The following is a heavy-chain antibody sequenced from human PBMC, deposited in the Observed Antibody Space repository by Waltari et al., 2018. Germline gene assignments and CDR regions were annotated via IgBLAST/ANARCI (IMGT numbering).Heavy chain of an antibody. CDR3: AVGITIFGVVRNGMDV. Sequence: QVQLQQWGAGLLKPSETLSLTCAVYGGSFSGSSWSWIRTPPGKGLEWIGEINHSGSTNYNPSLKSRVTISVDTSKNQFSLKLSSVTAADTAVYYCAVGITIFGVVRNGMDVWGQGTTVTVSS. D-gene: IGHD3-3*01. CDR1: GGSFSGSS. V-gene: IGHV4-34*01. CDR2: INHSGST. J-gene: IGHJ6*02.